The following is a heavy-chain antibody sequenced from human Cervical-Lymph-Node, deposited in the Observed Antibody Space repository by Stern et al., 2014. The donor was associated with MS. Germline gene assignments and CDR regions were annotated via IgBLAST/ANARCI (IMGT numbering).Heavy chain of an antibody. CDR2: INPGGGST. D-gene: IGHD6-19*01. Sequence: VQLLESGAEVKKPGASVKVSCKAFGYTFPSNKMHWVRQAPGQGLEWMGIINPGGGSTRYAQKLQGRVTMTRDTSTSTVYMELTSLRSEDTAVYSCARDNGGWSVDSWGQGTLVIVSS. V-gene: IGHV1-46*01. J-gene: IGHJ4*02. CDR1: GYTFPSNK. CDR3: ARDNGGWSVDS.